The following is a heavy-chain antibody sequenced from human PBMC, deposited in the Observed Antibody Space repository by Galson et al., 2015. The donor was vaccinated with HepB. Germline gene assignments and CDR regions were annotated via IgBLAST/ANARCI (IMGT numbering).Heavy chain of an antibody. D-gene: IGHD5-18*01. CDR3: ARGFNGGYSYALGNWFDP. V-gene: IGHV1-3*01. CDR1: GYTFTTYS. CDR2: INAGNGNT. J-gene: IGHJ5*02. Sequence: SVKVSCKASGYTFTTYSVHWVRQAPGQRLEWMGWINAGNGNTKYSQKFQGRVTITRDTSASTAYMELSSLRSEDTAFYYCARGFNGGYSYALGNWFDPWGQGTLSPSPQ.